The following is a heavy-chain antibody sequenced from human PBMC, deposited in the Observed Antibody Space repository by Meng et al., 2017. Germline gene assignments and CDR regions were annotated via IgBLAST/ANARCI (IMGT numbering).Heavy chain of an antibody. CDR3: AKSDYYYDSSGYWDYYYGMDV. D-gene: IGHD3-22*01. CDR1: GFTFSSYW. V-gene: IGHV3-43*01. CDR2: ISWDGGST. Sequence: GESLKISCAASGFTFSSYWMHWVRQAPGKGLEWVSLISWDGGSTYYADSVKGRFTISRDNSKNSLYLQMNSLRTEDTALYYCAKSDYYYDSSGYWDYYYGMDVWGQGTTVTVSS. J-gene: IGHJ6*02.